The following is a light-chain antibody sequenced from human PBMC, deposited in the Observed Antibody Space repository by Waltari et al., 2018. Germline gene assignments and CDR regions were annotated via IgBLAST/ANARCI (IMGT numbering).Light chain of an antibody. CDR1: QSVLYSSNNKNY. CDR3: QQYYTTPLT. V-gene: IGKV4-1*01. Sequence: DIVMTQSPDSLAVYLGARATINCKSSQSVLYSSNNKNYLAWYQQKPGHPPKLLIYWASTRESGVPDRFSGSGSGTDFTLTISSLQAEDVAVYYCQQYYTTPLTFGGGTKVEIK. CDR2: WAS. J-gene: IGKJ4*01.